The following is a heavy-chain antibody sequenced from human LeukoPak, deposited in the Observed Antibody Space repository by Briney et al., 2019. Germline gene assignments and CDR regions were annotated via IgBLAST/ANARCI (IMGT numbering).Heavy chain of an antibody. CDR2: INHSGST. CDR1: GGSFSAYY. CDR3: ASRCSSTSCYKYYYYDMDV. D-gene: IGHD2-2*02. J-gene: IGHJ6*02. V-gene: IGHV4-34*01. Sequence: SETLSLTCAVYGGSFSAYYWNWIRQPPGKGLEWIGEINHSGSTNYNPSLKSRVTISVDTSKNQFSLKLSSVTAADTAVYYGASRCSSTSCYKYYYYDMDVWGQGTTVTVSS.